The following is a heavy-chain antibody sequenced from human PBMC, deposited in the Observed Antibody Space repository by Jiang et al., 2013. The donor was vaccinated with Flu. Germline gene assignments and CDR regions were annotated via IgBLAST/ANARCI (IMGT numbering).Heavy chain of an antibody. Sequence: VQLVESGGGVVQPGRSLTLSCAASGFTFSRYGMHWVRQAPGKGLEWVAVIWYDGSKKYYADSVKGRFTISRDNSKNTVSLQMSSLRADDTAVYFCARDDDSDWYFDLWGPGILVTVSS. V-gene: IGHV3-33*01. CDR1: GFTFSRYG. D-gene: IGHD2-15*01. J-gene: IGHJ2*01. CDR3: ARDDDSDWYFDL. CDR2: IWYDGSKK.